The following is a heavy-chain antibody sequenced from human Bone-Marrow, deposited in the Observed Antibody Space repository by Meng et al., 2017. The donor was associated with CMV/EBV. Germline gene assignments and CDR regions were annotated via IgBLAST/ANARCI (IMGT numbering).Heavy chain of an antibody. Sequence: GALSLSCAASGFTFSNYAMHWVRQAPGKGLEWVALISSDGSNKYYTDSVKGRFTISRDNSKNTVNLQMNSLRVEDTAVYFCAFLTLYYFVYWGQGALVTVSS. CDR2: ISSDGSNK. J-gene: IGHJ4*02. CDR3: AFLTLYYFVY. D-gene: IGHD2/OR15-2a*01. V-gene: IGHV3-30*04. CDR1: GFTFSNYA.